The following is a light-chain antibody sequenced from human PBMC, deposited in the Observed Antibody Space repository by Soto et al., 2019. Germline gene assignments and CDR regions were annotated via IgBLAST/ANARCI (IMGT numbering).Light chain of an antibody. V-gene: IGLV3-21*04. J-gene: IGLJ2*01. Sequence: SYALTQPPSVSVAPGKTARITCGGNNIGSKSVHWYQQKPGQAPVLVIYYDSDRPSGIPERFSGSNSGNTATLTISRVEAGDEADYYCQVWDSSSDRDVVFGGGTKLTVL. CDR3: QVWDSSSDRDVV. CDR1: NIGSKS. CDR2: YDS.